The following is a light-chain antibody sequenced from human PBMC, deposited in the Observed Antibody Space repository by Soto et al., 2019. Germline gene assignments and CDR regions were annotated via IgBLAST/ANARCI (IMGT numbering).Light chain of an antibody. CDR1: SSDVGGYDY. CDR2: EVS. J-gene: IGLJ1*01. V-gene: IGLV2-14*01. CDR3: SSYTASRTLV. Sequence: QSVLTQPASVSGSPGQSITISCTGTSSDVGGYDYVSWYQQHPGKAPKLIIYEVSNRPSGISYRFSASKSGNTASLTISGLQADDEADYYCSSYTASRTLVFGPATKLTVL.